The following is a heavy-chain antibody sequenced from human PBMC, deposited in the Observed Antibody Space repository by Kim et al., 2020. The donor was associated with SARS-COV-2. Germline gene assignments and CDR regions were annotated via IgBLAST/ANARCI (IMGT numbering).Heavy chain of an antibody. CDR2: IDCGNGNT. J-gene: IGHJ4*02. V-gene: IGHV1-3*01. CDR1: GHTFTRDS. D-gene: IGHD2-15*01. CDR3: PGGYYFDC. Sequence: ASVKVSCKTSGHTFTRDSIHWVRQAPGQRLEWMGGIDCGNGNTIYSQKFQGRVTFTTDTSASTAYMELSSLRSQDSAAYYCPGGYYFDCWGPGTLVTVSS.